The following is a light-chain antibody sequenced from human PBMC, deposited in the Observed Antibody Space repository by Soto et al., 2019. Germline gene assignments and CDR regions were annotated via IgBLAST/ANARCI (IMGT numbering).Light chain of an antibody. CDR3: QQYNSYRLT. Sequence: DIQMTQSPSTMSASVGDRVTITCRASQSISSWLAWYQQKPGKAPKLLIYDASSLESGVPSRFSGSGSGTEFTLTISSLQPDDFATYYCQQYNSYRLTFGGGTKVEIK. J-gene: IGKJ4*01. V-gene: IGKV1-5*01. CDR1: QSISSW. CDR2: DAS.